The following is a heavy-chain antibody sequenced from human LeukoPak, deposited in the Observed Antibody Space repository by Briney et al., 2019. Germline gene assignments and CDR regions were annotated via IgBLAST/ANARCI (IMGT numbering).Heavy chain of an antibody. V-gene: IGHV3-23*01. CDR2: IGGSGGST. J-gene: IGHJ4*02. CDR3: AKDIRRFGEFLFDY. Sequence: GSLRLSCAASGFTFSSYAMSWVRQAPGKGLEWASAIGGSGGSTYYADSVKGRFTISRDNSKNTLYLQMNSLRAEDTAVYYCAKDIRRFGEFLFDYWGQGTLVTVSS. CDR1: GFTFSSYA. D-gene: IGHD3-10*01.